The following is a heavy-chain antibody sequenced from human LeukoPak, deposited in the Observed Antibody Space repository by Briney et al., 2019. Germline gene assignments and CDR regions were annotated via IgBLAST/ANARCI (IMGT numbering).Heavy chain of an antibody. CDR3: ARQSQMATIKYFDY. CDR1: GGSISSYY. Sequence: SETLSLTSTVSGGSISSYYWSWIRQPPGKGLEWIGYIYYSGSTNYNPSLKSRVTISVDTSKNQFSLKLSSVTAADTAVYYCARQSQMATIKYFDYWGQGTLVTVSS. D-gene: IGHD5-12*01. CDR2: IYYSGST. V-gene: IGHV4-59*08. J-gene: IGHJ4*02.